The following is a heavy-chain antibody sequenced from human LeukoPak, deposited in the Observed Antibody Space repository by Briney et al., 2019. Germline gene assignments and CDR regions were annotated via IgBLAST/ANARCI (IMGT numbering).Heavy chain of an antibody. J-gene: IGHJ4*02. CDR3: AREYGDFDY. Sequence: SETLSLTCTVSGGSITNYYWSWIRQPAGKGLEWIGRIYSSGSTNYNPSLKSRVTMSVDMSKSQFSLELNSVTAADTTIYYCAREYGDFDYWGQGTLVTVSS. D-gene: IGHD4-17*01. CDR2: IYSSGST. V-gene: IGHV4-4*07. CDR1: GGSITNYY.